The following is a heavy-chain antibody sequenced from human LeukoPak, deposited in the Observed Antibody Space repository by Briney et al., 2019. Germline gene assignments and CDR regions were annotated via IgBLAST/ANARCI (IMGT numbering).Heavy chain of an antibody. D-gene: IGHD3-22*01. CDR1: GGTFISYA. CDR2: IIPLFGTA. CDR3: ARVWGQGSSGYYPF. Sequence: GASVKVSCKASGGTFISYAISWVRQAPGQGLDWMGGIIPLFGTAHYAQKFQGRVTITADESTSTAYIELRSLRSEDTAVYYCARVWGQGSSGYYPFWGQGTLVTVSS. J-gene: IGHJ4*02. V-gene: IGHV1-69*13.